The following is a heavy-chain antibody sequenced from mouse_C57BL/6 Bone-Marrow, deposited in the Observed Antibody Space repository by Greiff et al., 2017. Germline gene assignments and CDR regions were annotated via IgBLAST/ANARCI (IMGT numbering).Heavy chain of an antibody. CDR3: TPIYYDYDDY. V-gene: IGHV1-15*01. Sequence: QVQLQQSGAELVRPGASVTLSCKASGYTFTDYEMHWVKQTPVHGLEWIGAIDPETGGTAYNQKFKGKAILTADKSSSTAYMELRSLTSGDSAVYYCTPIYYDYDDYWGQGTTLTVSS. J-gene: IGHJ2*01. CDR2: IDPETGGT. CDR1: GYTFTDYE. D-gene: IGHD2-4*01.